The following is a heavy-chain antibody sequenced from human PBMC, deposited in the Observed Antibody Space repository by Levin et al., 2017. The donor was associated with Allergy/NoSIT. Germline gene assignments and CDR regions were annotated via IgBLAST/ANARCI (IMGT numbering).Heavy chain of an antibody. CDR2: ISSNGGRT. J-gene: IGHJ4*02. V-gene: IGHV3-64*01. CDR3: AREVYCKTTNCHDY. D-gene: IGHD2/OR15-2a*01. Sequence: GGSLRLSCAASGFIFSSYAMVWVRQAPGKGLEYVSGISSNGGRTSYANSVKGRFTVSRDNSKNTVYLEMGSLRADDTAVYFCAREVYCKTTNCHDYWGQGTPVTVSS. CDR1: GFIFSSYA.